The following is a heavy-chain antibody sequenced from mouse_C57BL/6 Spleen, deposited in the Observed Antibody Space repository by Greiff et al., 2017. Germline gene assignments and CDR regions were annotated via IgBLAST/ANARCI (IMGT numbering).Heavy chain of an antibody. CDR1: GYTFTSYW. V-gene: IGHV1-55*01. J-gene: IGHJ3*01. CDR3: ARGSTMVTTGFAY. CDR2: IYPGSGST. D-gene: IGHD2-2*01. Sequence: QVQLKQPGAELVKPGASVKMSCKASGYTFTSYWITWVKQRPGQGLEWIGDIYPGSGSTNYNEKFKSKATLTVDTSSSTAYMQLSSLTSEDSAVYYCARGSTMVTTGFAYWGQGTLVTVSA.